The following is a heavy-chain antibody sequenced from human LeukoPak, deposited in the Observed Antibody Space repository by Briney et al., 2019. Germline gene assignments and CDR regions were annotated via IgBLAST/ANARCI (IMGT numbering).Heavy chain of an antibody. J-gene: IGHJ4*02. Sequence: SETLSLTCTVSGGSISSYYWSWIRQPPGKGLEWIGYIYYSGSTNYNPSLKSRVTISVDTSKNQFSLKLSSVTAADTAVYYCARGGYYDSSGYYYDFDYRGQGTLVTVSS. CDR2: IYYSGST. CDR1: GGSISSYY. V-gene: IGHV4-59*01. CDR3: ARGGYYDSSGYYYDFDY. D-gene: IGHD3-22*01.